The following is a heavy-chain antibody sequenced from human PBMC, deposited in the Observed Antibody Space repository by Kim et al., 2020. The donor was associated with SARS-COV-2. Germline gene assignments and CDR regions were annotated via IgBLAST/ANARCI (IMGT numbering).Heavy chain of an antibody. CDR2: ISDSVHYT. J-gene: IGHJ4*02. CDR1: GFTFSHYA. D-gene: IGHD2-2*01. Sequence: GGSLRLSCAASGFTFSHYAMSWVRQAPGKGLECVSGISDSVHYTFYADSVKGHFTISRDNSKNTLFLHMNSLRAEDTAVYYCAKWREYCSSTTCFQNFDYWGQGTLVTVSS. CDR3: AKWREYCSSTTCFQNFDY. V-gene: IGHV3-23*01.